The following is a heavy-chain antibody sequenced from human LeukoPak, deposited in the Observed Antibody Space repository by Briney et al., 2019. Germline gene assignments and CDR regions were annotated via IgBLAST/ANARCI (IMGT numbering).Heavy chain of an antibody. D-gene: IGHD1-26*01. CDR1: GFTFSSYA. CDR2: ISGGGGST. V-gene: IGHV3-23*01. CDR3: AKAAFEWELFPAR. Sequence: PGGSLRLSCAASGFTFSSYAMTWVRQAPGKGLEWVSAISGGGGSTYYADSVKGRFTISRDNSKNTLYLQMNSLRAEDTAVYYCAKAAFEWELFPARWGQGTLVTVSS. J-gene: IGHJ4*02.